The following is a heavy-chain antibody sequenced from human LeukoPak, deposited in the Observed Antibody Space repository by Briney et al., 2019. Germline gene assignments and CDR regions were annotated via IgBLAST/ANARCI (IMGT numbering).Heavy chain of an antibody. CDR2: IYYSGST. D-gene: IGHD5-18*01. V-gene: IGHV4-59*01. Sequence: SETLSLTCTVSGGSISSYYWSWIRQPPGKGLEWIGYIYYSGSTNYNPSLKSRVTISVDTSKNQFSLKLSSVTAADTAVFYCARVRIQLWDHFDYWGQGTLVTVSS. J-gene: IGHJ4*02. CDR1: GGSISSYY. CDR3: ARVRIQLWDHFDY.